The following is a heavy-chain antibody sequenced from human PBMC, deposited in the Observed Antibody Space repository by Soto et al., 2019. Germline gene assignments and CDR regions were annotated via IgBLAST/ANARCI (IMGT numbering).Heavy chain of an antibody. V-gene: IGHV3-15*01. CDR3: STAPISL. CDR2: IKSKTDGGTT. Sequence: LRLSCVVSGFTFSNVWMSWVRQAPGKGLEWVGRIKSKTDGGTTNYAAPVKGRFTISRDDSKNTLYLQMNSLKTEDTAVYFCSTAPISLWGQGTLVTVS. J-gene: IGHJ4*02. CDR1: GFTFSNVW.